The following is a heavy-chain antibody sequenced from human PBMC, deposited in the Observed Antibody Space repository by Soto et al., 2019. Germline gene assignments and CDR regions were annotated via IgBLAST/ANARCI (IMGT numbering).Heavy chain of an antibody. CDR2: ISASSSSI. V-gene: IGHV3-21*01. CDR1: EVNLSNYG. CDR3: ARDQGTLQQWLDNSYYYGMDV. Sequence: PGGSLRLSCAASEVNLSNYGMNWVRQAPGRGLEWVSSISASSSSIYYADSVKGRFTISRDNAKNSLYLQMNSLSADDMAVYYCARDQGTLQQWLDNSYYYGMDVWCQGTTVTVSS. J-gene: IGHJ6*02. D-gene: IGHD6-19*01.